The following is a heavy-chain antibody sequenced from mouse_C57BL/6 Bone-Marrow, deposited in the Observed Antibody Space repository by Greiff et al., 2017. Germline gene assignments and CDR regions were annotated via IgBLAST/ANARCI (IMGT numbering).Heavy chain of an antibody. J-gene: IGHJ4*01. D-gene: IGHD1-1*01. CDR3: ARRRVVVLYAMDY. CDR1: GYTFTDYN. CDR2: INPNNGGT. V-gene: IGHV1-18*01. Sequence: VKPGASVKIPCKASGYTFTDYNMDWVKQSHGKSLEWIGDINPNNGGTIYNQKFKGKATLTVDKSSSTAYMELRSLTSEDTAVYYCARRRVVVLYAMDYWGQGTSVTVSS.